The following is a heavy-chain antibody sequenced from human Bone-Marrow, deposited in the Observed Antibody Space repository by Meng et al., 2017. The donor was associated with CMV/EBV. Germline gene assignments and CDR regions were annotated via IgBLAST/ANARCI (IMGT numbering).Heavy chain of an antibody. V-gene: IGHV6-1*01. CDR1: GDSVSSNSAA. CDR3: ARGYYDFWSGYYGLEGYYYYGMDV. Sequence: SQTLSLTCAISGDSVSSNSAAWNWIRQSPSGGLEWLGRTYYRSKWYNDYAVSVKSRITINPDTSKNQFSLQLNSVTPEDTAVYYCARGYYDFWSGYYGLEGYYYYGMDVWGQGTTVTVSS. J-gene: IGHJ6*02. CDR2: TYYRSKWYN. D-gene: IGHD3-3*01.